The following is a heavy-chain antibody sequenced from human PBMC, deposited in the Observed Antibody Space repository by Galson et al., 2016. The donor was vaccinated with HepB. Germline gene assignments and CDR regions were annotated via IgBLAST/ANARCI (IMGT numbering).Heavy chain of an antibody. CDR3: ARGPSRSVTGTTGPINFDY. D-gene: IGHD1-20*01. J-gene: IGHJ4*02. Sequence: SLRLSCAASGFSFSYFEMHWVRLAPGKGLVWVSHIYIDGSSSTYADSVKGRFTISRDNAKNTLYLQMNSLRAEDTAVYYCARGPSRSVTGTTGPINFDYWGQGTLVTVSS. CDR2: IYIDGSSS. V-gene: IGHV3-74*01. CDR1: GFSFSYFE.